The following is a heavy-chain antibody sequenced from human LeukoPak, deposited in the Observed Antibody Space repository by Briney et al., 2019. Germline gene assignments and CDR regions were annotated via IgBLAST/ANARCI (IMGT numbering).Heavy chain of an antibody. CDR2: ISSSSSYI. V-gene: IGHV3-21*01. D-gene: IGHD6-13*01. CDR1: GFTFSSYS. CDR3: ARDRGGSSSLDY. J-gene: IGHJ4*02. Sequence: PGGSLRLSCAASGFTFSSYSMNWVRQAPGKGLEWVSSISSSSSYIYYADSVKGRFTISRDNAKNSLYLQMNSLRAEDTAVYYCARDRGGSSSLDYWGQGTLVTVSS.